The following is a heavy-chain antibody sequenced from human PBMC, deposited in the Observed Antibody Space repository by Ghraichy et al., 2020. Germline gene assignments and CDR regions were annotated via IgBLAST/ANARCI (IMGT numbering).Heavy chain of an antibody. J-gene: IGHJ4*02. D-gene: IGHD3-22*01. V-gene: IGHV4-39*01. CDR2: IYYSGST. CDR1: GGSISSSSYY. CDR3: ARQGTAYYYDSSGYPRSTADY. Sequence: SETLSLTCTVSGGSISSSSYYWGWIRQPPGKGLEWIGSIYYSGSTYYNPSLKSRVTISVDTSKNQFSLKLSSVTAADTAVYYCARQGTAYYYDSSGYPRSTADYWGQGTLVTVSS.